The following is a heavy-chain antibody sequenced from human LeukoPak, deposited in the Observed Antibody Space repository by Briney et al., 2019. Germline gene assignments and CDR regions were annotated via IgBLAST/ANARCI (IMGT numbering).Heavy chain of an antibody. V-gene: IGHV1-2*02. CDR3: ASQYYYDSSGYYFVGSVTPKSYYYGMDV. CDR2: INPNSGGT. D-gene: IGHD3-22*01. Sequence: GASVKVSCTASGYTFTGYYMHWVRQAPGQGLEWMGWINPNSGGTNYAQKFQGRVTMTRDTSISTAYMELSRLRSDDTAVYYCASQYYYDSSGYYFVGSVTPKSYYYGMDVWGQGTTVTVSS. J-gene: IGHJ6*02. CDR1: GYTFTGYY.